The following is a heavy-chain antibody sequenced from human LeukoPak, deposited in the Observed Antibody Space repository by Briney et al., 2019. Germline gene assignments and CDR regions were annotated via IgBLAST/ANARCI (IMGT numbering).Heavy chain of an antibody. V-gene: IGHV4-59*08. Sequence: SETLSLTCTVSGGSIRSYYWSWIRQPPGKGLEWIGYIYYSGSTNYNPSLKSRVTISVDTSENQFSLKLSSVTAADTAVYYCARQGAGVPFDYWGRGTLVTVSS. CDR3: ARQGAGVPFDY. D-gene: IGHD3-10*01. CDR2: IYYSGST. CDR1: GGSIRSYY. J-gene: IGHJ4*02.